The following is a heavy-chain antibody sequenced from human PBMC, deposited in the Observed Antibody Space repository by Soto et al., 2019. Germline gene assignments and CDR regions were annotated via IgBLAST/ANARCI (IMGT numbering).Heavy chain of an antibody. CDR3: ARNMRPYSSSWSYFEY. J-gene: IGHJ4*02. CDR1: GGSVSSGSFY. Sequence: AETLSLTCTVSGGSVSSGSFYWSWIQQPPGKGLEWIGYIYYSGSTNYNPSLKSRVTMSVDTSKNQFSLKLSSVTAADTAMYYCARNMRPYSSSWSYFEYWGRGSMVTVSS. D-gene: IGHD6-13*01. V-gene: IGHV4-61*01. CDR2: IYYSGST.